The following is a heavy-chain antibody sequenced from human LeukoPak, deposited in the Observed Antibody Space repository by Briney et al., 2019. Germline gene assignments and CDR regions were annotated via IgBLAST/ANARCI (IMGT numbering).Heavy chain of an antibody. Sequence: SETLSLTCTVSGGSISSSDSYWGWIRQPPGKGLEWIGNIYYSGTTYYNPSLKSRVTISVDTSKNQFSLKLSSVTAADTAVYYCARVVVAATSLDYWGQGTLVTVSS. CDR1: GGSISSSDSY. D-gene: IGHD2-15*01. CDR2: IYYSGTT. CDR3: ARVVVAATSLDY. J-gene: IGHJ4*02. V-gene: IGHV4-39*07.